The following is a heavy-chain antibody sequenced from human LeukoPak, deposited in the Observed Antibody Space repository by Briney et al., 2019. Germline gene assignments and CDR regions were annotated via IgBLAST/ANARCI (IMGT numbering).Heavy chain of an antibody. V-gene: IGHV3-30*02. CDR3: AKALVTSCRGAFCYPFDY. D-gene: IGHD2-15*01. J-gene: IGHJ4*02. CDR1: GFTFSSYG. Sequence: GGSLRLSCAASGFTFSSYGMHWVRQAPGKGLEWVAFIRYDGSNKYYADSVKGRFTISRDTSRSTLYLQMNSLRAEDAAVYYCAKALVTSCRGAFCYPFDYWGQGTLVTVSS. CDR2: IRYDGSNK.